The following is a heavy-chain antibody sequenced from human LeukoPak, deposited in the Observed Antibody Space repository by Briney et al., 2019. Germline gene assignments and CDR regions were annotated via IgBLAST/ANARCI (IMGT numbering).Heavy chain of an antibody. D-gene: IGHD6-6*01. V-gene: IGHV4-4*07. CDR1: GGSISTYY. Sequence: SETLSPTCTVSGGSISTYYWSSIRQPAGKGLEWIGRIYASGNTNYNPSLKSRVTMSLDTSKNQFSLRLTSVTAADTAVYYCAREYSSSSGKNAFDVWGQGTMVTVSS. J-gene: IGHJ3*01. CDR3: AREYSSSSGKNAFDV. CDR2: IYASGNT.